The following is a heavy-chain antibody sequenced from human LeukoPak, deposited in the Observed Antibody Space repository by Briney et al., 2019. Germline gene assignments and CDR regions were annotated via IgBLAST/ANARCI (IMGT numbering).Heavy chain of an antibody. D-gene: IGHD3-22*01. V-gene: IGHV3-74*01. Sequence: GGSLRLSCAASGFTFSNYWMHWVRQAPGKGLVWVSRINSDGINTSYADSVKGRFTISRDDAKNTLNLQMNSLRAEDTAVYYCARDLGQYYDTSDNWFDPWGQGTLVTVSS. CDR1: GFTFSNYW. CDR3: ARDLGQYYDTSDNWFDP. CDR2: INSDGINT. J-gene: IGHJ5*02.